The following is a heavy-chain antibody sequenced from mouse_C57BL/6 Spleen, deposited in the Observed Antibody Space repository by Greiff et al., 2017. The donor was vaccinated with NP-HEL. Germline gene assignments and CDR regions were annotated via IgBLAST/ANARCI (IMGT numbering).Heavy chain of an antibody. CDR1: GYAFTNYL. CDR2: INPGSGGT. V-gene: IGHV1-54*01. J-gene: IGHJ4*01. D-gene: IGHD1-1*01. Sequence: VQLQQSGAELVRPGTSVKVSCKASGYAFTNYLIEWVKQRPGQGLEWIGVINPGSGGTNYNEKFKGKATLTADKSSSTAYMHLSSLTSEDSAVYFCARCYYGTRYAMDYWGQGTSVTVSS. CDR3: ARCYYGTRYAMDY.